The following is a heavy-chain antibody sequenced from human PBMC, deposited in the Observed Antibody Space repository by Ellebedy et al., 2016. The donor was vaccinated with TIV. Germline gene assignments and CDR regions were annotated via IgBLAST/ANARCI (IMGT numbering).Heavy chain of an antibody. CDR1: GFTFSSYA. J-gene: IGHJ4*02. D-gene: IGHD1-26*01. Sequence: GESLKISCAASGFTFSSYAMHWVRQAPGKGLEWVAVISYDGSNKYYADSVKGRFTISRDNSKNTLYLQMNSLRAEDTAVYYCARDRYRDWGQGTLVTVSS. CDR3: ARDRYRD. CDR2: ISYDGSNK. V-gene: IGHV3-30-3*01.